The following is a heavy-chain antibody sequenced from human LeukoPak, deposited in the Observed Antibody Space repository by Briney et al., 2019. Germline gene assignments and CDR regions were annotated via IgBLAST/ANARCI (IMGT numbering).Heavy chain of an antibody. CDR1: GFTFDDYA. D-gene: IGHD6-13*01. J-gene: IGHJ5*02. V-gene: IGHV3-9*01. CDR3: AKARGIAAQFDP. CDR2: ISWNSGSI. Sequence: PGRSLRLSCAASGFTFDDYAMHWVRQAPGKGLEWVSGISWNSGSIGYADSVKGRFTISRDNAKNSLCLQMNSLRAEDTALYYCAKARGIAAQFDPWGQGTLVTVSS.